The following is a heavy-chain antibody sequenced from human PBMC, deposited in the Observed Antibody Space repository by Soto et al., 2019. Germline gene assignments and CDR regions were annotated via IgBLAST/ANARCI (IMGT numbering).Heavy chain of an antibody. J-gene: IGHJ4*02. CDR3: ARRGSGSYSDY. D-gene: IGHD1-26*01. CDR2: INHSGST. Sequence: SETLSLTCAVYGGSFSGYYWSWIRQPPGKGLEWIGEINHSGSTNYNPSLKSRVTISVDTSKNQFSLKLSSVTAADTAVYYCARRGSGSYSDYWGQGTLVTVSS. V-gene: IGHV4-34*01. CDR1: GGSFSGYY.